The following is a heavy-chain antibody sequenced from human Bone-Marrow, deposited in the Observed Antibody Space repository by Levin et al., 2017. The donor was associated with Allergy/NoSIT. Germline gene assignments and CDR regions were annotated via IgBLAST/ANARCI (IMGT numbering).Heavy chain of an antibody. D-gene: IGHD1-14*01. CDR1: GFSLSTTGVA. CDR2: IYWDDDK. J-gene: IGHJ4*02. Sequence: SGPTLVKPTQTLTLTCNFSGFSLSTTGVAVGWIRQPPGKALECLAVIYWDDDKRYSPSLKNRLTITKDTSKNQVVLTMTNMDPVDTGTYYCAHSDTPGFDYWGQGALVTVSS. V-gene: IGHV2-5*02. CDR3: AHSDTPGFDY.